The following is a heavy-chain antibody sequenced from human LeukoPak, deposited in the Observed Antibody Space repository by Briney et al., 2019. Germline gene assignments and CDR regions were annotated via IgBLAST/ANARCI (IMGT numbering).Heavy chain of an antibody. CDR3: ARGTYGYVY. V-gene: IGHV4-61*02. J-gene: IGHJ4*02. CDR1: GVSISSGNYY. Sequence: PSETLSLTCTVSGVSISSGNYYWNWIRQPAGAVLEWIGRIYSSGSTNYNPSLKSPVTISVDTSKNQFSLKLNSVTAADTAVYYCARGTYGYVYWGQGTLVTVSS. CDR2: IYSSGST. D-gene: IGHD5-18*01.